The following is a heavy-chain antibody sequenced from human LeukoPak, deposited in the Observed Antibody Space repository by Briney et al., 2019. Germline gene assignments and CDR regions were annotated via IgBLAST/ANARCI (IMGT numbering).Heavy chain of an antibody. Sequence: GGSLRLSCSASGFSFSSDGMSWVRQAPGKGLEWVSGILGGAGSTYYADSVKGRFTISRDNSKNTLYLQMNSLRAEDTAIYYCAKASRDIPAAGPSGYYFDYWGQGTLVTVSS. J-gene: IGHJ4*02. D-gene: IGHD6-13*01. CDR2: ILGGAGST. V-gene: IGHV3-23*01. CDR1: GFSFSSDG. CDR3: AKASRDIPAAGPSGYYFDY.